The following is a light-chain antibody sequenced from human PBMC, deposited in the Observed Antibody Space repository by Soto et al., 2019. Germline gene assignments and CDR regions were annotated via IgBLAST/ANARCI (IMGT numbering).Light chain of an antibody. CDR1: QSVSSY. V-gene: IGKV3-11*01. Sequence: ETVLTQSPVTLSLSPGESAALSSRASQSVSSYLAWYQQKPGQAPRLLIYDASNRATGILARFSGSGSGTDFTLTISSLEPEDSALYYCQQCSNWPITFGQVTRMEI. J-gene: IGKJ5*01. CDR3: QQCSNWPIT. CDR2: DAS.